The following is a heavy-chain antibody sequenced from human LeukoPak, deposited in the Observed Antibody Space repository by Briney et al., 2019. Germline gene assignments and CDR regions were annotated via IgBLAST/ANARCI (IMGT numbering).Heavy chain of an antibody. D-gene: IGHD6-13*01. CDR1: GFTFSSYA. J-gene: IGHJ4*02. Sequence: HPGGSLRLSCAASGFTFSSYAMHWVRQAPGKGLEWVAVISYDGSNKYYADSVKGRFTISRDNAKNSLYLQMNSLRAEDTAVYYCARGRAAAGHFDLWGQGTLVTVSS. CDR3: ARGRAAAGHFDL. CDR2: ISYDGSNK. V-gene: IGHV3-30*04.